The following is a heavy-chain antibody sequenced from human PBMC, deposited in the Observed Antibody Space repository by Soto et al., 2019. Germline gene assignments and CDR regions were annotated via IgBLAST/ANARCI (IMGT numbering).Heavy chain of an antibody. V-gene: IGHV4-59*04. J-gene: IGHJ6*02. CDR2: IYHSGST. CDR3: ARHPGYCSGGSCNGQYTLDV. Sequence: SETLSLTCTVSGGSISSYYWIWIRQPTGKGLEWIGYIYHSGSTYYNPSLKSRVTISADTSQNQFSLDLTSVTATDTAVYFCARHPGYCSGGSCNGQYTLDVWGQGTTVTVSS. CDR1: GGSISSYY. D-gene: IGHD2-15*01.